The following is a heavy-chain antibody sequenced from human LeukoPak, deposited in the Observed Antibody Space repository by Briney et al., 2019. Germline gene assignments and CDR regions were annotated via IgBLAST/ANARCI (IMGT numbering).Heavy chain of an antibody. CDR2: IYYSGST. CDR1: GGSISSSSYY. CDR3: ARSFRRVYYDSSGYLDY. Sequence: SETLSLTCTVSGGSISSSSYYWGWIRQPPGKGLEWIGSIYYSGSTYYNPSLKSRVTISVDTSKNQFSLKLSSVTAADTAVYYCARSFRRVYYDSSGYLDYWGQGTLVTVSS. V-gene: IGHV4-39*07. J-gene: IGHJ4*02. D-gene: IGHD3-22*01.